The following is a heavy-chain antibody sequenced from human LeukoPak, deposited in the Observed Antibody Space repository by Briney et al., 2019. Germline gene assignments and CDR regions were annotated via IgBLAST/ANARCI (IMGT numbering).Heavy chain of an antibody. D-gene: IGHD6-13*01. CDR1: GFSISIYA. CDR3: AKTHGSSWYSY. V-gene: IGHV3-23*01. CDR2: ISGSGDTI. Sequence: PGGSLRLSCAASGFSISIYAMSWVRQAPGKGLEWVAAISGSGDTIHYADSVKGRFTISRDNSKNTLYLQMNSLRAEDTAVYYCAKTHGSSWYSYWGQGTLVTVSS. J-gene: IGHJ4*02.